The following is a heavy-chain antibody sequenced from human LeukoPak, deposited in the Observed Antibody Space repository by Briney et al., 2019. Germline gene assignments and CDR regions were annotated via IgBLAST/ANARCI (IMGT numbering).Heavy chain of an antibody. D-gene: IGHD6-19*01. CDR2: ISYDGSNK. Sequence: GGSLRLSCAASGFTFSSYAMHWVRQAPGKGLEWVAVISYDGSNKYYADSVKGRFTISRDNSKNTLYLQMNSLRAEDTAVYYCARDAVRYSSGWYYFDYWGQGTLVTVPS. CDR3: ARDAVRYSSGWYYFDY. CDR1: GFTFSSYA. J-gene: IGHJ4*02. V-gene: IGHV3-30*04.